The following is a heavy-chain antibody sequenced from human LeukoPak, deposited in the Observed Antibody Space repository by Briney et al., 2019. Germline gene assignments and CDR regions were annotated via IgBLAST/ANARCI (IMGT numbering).Heavy chain of an antibody. Sequence: SGGSLRLSCEASGFNFNTYSMAWVRQAPGKGLEWVSIISRASESIFYADSVKGRFTISRDNAKNSLYLQMNGLRAEDTAAYYCARGATDTTRWFDPWGQGTLVAVSS. CDR3: ARGATDTTRWFDP. J-gene: IGHJ5*02. CDR2: ISRASESI. V-gene: IGHV3-21*01. CDR1: GFNFNTYS. D-gene: IGHD1-7*01.